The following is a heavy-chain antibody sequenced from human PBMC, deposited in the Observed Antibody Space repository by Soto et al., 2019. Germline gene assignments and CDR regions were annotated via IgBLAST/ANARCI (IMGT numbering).Heavy chain of an antibody. CDR2: IRSKANSYAT. V-gene: IGHV3-73*01. D-gene: IGHD3-10*01. Sequence: GGSLRLSCAASGFTFSGSAMHWVRQASGKGLEWVGRIRSKANSYATAYAASVKGRFTISRDDSKNTAYLQMNSLKTEDTAVYYCTSSYYYGSGSPGGYWGQGTLVTVSS. CDR3: TSSYYYGSGSPGGY. CDR1: GFTFSGSA. J-gene: IGHJ4*02.